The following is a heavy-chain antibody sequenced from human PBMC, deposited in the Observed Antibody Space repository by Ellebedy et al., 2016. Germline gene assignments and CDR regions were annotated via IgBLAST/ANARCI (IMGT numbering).Heavy chain of an antibody. V-gene: IGHV4-30-4*01. J-gene: IGHJ3*02. CDR1: GGSISSSDYY. CDR3: ARGLSIFWAFDI. Sequence: SETLSLXXTVSGGSISSSDYYWSWIRQPPGKGLEWIGYIYYSGSTYYNPSLKSRVTISVDTSKNQFSLKLSSVTAADTAVYYCARGLSIFWAFDIWGQGTMVTVSS. CDR2: IYYSGST. D-gene: IGHD3-9*01.